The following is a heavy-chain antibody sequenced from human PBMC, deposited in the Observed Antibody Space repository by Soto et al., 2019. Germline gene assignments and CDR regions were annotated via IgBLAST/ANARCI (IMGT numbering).Heavy chain of an antibody. CDR1: GFTFSSYA. D-gene: IGHD3-22*01. CDR2: ISYDGSNK. J-gene: IGHJ6*02. Sequence: GGSLRLSCAASGFTFSSYAMHWVRQAPGKGLEWVAVISYDGSNKYYADSVKGRFTISRDNSKNTLYRQMNSLRAEDTAVYYCARGRMEKVRGSPYYYDSSGPAYYYGMDVWGQGTTVTVSS. V-gene: IGHV3-30-3*01. CDR3: ARGRMEKVRGSPYYYDSSGPAYYYGMDV.